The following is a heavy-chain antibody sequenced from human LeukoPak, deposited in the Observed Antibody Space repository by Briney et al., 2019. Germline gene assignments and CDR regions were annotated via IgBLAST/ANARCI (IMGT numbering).Heavy chain of an antibody. CDR1: GGTFSSYA. D-gene: IGHD6-19*01. CDR2: IIPIFGTA. Sequence: GASVKVSCKASGGTFSSYAISWVRQAPGQGLEWMGGIIPIFGTANYAQKFQGRVTITADKSTSTAYMELSSLRSEDTAVYYCARGYSSGWYEEHFDYWGQGTLVTVSS. V-gene: IGHV1-69*06. CDR3: ARGYSSGWYEEHFDY. J-gene: IGHJ4*02.